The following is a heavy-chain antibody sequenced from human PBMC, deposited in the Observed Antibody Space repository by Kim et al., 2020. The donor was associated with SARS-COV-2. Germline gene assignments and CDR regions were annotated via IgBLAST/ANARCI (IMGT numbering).Heavy chain of an antibody. V-gene: IGHV4-59*08. J-gene: IGHJ4*02. CDR3: AIHLYCSGGSCYFDY. Sequence: PSLKVRVTISVDTSKNQFSLKRTSLTAADTAVYYCAIHLYCSGGSCYFDYWGQGTLVTVSS. D-gene: IGHD2-15*01.